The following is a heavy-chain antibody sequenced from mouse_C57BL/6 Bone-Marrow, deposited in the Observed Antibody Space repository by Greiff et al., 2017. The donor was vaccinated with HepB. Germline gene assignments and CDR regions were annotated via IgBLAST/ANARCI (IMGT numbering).Heavy chain of an antibody. D-gene: IGHD1-1*01. Sequence: EVKLEESGPELVKPGDSVKISCKASGYSFTGYFMNWVMQSNGKSLEWIGRINPYNGDTFYNQKFKGKATLTVDKSSSTAHMELRSLTSEDSAVYYCAIYGSSGDWYFDVWGTGTTVTVSS. CDR3: AIYGSSGDWYFDV. J-gene: IGHJ1*03. CDR1: GYSFTGYF. V-gene: IGHV1-20*01. CDR2: INPYNGDT.